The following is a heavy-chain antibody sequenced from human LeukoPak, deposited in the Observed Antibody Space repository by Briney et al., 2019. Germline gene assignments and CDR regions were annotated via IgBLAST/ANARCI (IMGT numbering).Heavy chain of an antibody. Sequence: PGGSLRLSCAASGFTFSSYAMHWVRQAPGKGLEWVAVISYDGSNKYYADSVKGRFTISRDHSKNTLYLQMNSLRAEDTAVYYCASTIVVVVAATKDYWGQGTLVTVSS. CDR3: ASTIVVVVAATKDY. J-gene: IGHJ4*02. CDR2: ISYDGSNK. V-gene: IGHV3-30*04. D-gene: IGHD2-15*01. CDR1: GFTFSSYA.